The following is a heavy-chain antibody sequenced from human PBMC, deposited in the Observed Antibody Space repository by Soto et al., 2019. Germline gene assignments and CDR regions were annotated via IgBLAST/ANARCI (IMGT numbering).Heavy chain of an antibody. CDR3: ARLVYDTRLNYMYFDF. CDR2: IFHDGTA. V-gene: IGHV4-4*01. J-gene: IGHJ4*02. D-gene: IGHD3-10*01. CDR1: GFSISSGNW. Sequence: AXETLSLTCAVSGFSISSGNWWTWVRQSPQRGLEYIGEIFHDGTANYYPSFERRVAISVDTSKNQFSLKLTSVTAADTAIYFCARLVYDTRLNYMYFDFWGQGNLVTVSS.